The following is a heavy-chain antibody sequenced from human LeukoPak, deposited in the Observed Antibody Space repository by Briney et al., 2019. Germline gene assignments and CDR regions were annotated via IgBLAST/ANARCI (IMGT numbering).Heavy chain of an antibody. CDR2: MYTSGST. D-gene: IGHD3-10*01. V-gene: IGHV4-61*09. CDR1: GGSISSGSYY. J-gene: IGHJ3*02. CDR3: ARGIPITMVRGVILGAFDI. Sequence: PSETLSLTCTVSGGSISSGSYYLSWIRQPAGKGLEWIGHMYTSGSTNYNPSLKSRVTISADTSKNQFSLKLSSVTAADTAVYYCARGIPITMVRGVILGAFDIWGQGTMVTVSS.